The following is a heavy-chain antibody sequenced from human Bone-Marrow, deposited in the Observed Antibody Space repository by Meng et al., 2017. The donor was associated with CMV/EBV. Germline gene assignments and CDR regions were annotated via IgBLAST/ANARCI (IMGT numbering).Heavy chain of an antibody. D-gene: IGHD6-13*01. Sequence: VKVSCKASGGTFSSYTISWVRQAPGQGLEWMGRIIPILGIANYAQKFQGRVTITADKSTSTAYMELSSLRSEDTAVYYCAVDSSSWYEYYFDYWGQGTLVTVSS. V-gene: IGHV1-69*02. CDR1: GGTFSSYT. CDR3: AVDSSSWYEYYFDY. J-gene: IGHJ4*02. CDR2: IIPILGIA.